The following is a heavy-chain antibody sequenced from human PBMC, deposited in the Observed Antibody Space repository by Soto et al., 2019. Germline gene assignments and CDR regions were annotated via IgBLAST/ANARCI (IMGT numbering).Heavy chain of an antibody. D-gene: IGHD3-9*01. J-gene: IGHJ3*02. Sequence: QVQLVESGGGVVQPGRSLRLSCAASGFTFSSYGMHWVRQAPGKGLEWVAVIWYDGSNKYYADSVKGRFTISRDNSKNTLYLPMNGLRADDTAVYYGARASTLPTLVIDAFAIWGQGTMVTVSS. CDR2: IWYDGSNK. CDR1: GFTFSSYG. V-gene: IGHV3-33*01. CDR3: ARASTLPTLVIDAFAI.